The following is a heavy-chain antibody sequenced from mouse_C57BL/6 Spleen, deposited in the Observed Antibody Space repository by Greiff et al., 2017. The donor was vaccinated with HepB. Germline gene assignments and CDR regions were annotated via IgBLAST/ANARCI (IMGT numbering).Heavy chain of an antibody. J-gene: IGHJ3*01. Sequence: QVQLQQPGAELVMPGASVKLSCKASGYTFTSYWMHWVKQRPGPGLEWIGEIDPSDSYTNYNQKFKGKSTLTVDKSSSTADMQLSSLTSEDSAVYYCASGEGAWFAYWGQGTLVTVSA. CDR2: IDPSDSYT. CDR1: GYTFTSYW. V-gene: IGHV1-69*01. CDR3: ASGEGAWFAY.